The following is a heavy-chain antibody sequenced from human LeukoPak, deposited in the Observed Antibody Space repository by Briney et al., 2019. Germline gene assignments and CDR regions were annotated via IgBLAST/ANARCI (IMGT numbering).Heavy chain of an antibody. CDR1: GFTFSSYS. CDR2: VSRNSDTI. D-gene: IGHD2-15*01. CDR3: ARVGRPLTQDNWFDH. J-gene: IGHJ5*02. V-gene: IGHV3-48*01. Sequence: PGGSLRLSCAASGFTFSSYSMNWLRQTPGKGLEWVSYVSRNSDTISYADSVKGRFTISRDNAKNSLYLQMNSLRAEDTALYYCARVGRPLTQDNWFDHWGQGTLVTVSS.